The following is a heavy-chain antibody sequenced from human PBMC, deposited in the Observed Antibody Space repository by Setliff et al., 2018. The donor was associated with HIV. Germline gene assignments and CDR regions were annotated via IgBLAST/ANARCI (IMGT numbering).Heavy chain of an antibody. CDR1: GFTFSSYW. Sequence: QSGGSLRLSCAASGFTFSSYWMHWVRQAPGKGLVWVSRINSDGSSTRYADSVKGRFTISRDNAKNTLYLQMNSLRAEDTAVYYCARDGGRYGTFDYWGQGTPVTVSS. V-gene: IGHV3-74*01. D-gene: IGHD5-18*01. CDR3: ARDGGRYGTFDY. J-gene: IGHJ4*02. CDR2: INSDGSST.